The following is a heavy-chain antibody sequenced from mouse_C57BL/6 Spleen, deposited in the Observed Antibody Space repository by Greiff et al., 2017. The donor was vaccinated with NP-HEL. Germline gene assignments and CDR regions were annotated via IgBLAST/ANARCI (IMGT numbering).Heavy chain of an antibody. V-gene: IGHV1-15*01. CDR1: GYTFTDYE. Sequence: QVQLQQSGAELVRPGASVTLSCKASGYTFTDYEMHWVKQTPVHGLEWIGAIDPETGGTAYNQKFKGKAILTADKSSSTAYMELRSLTSEDSAVYYCTRPTVYYFDYWGQGTTLTVSS. CDR3: TRPTVYYFDY. D-gene: IGHD1-1*01. CDR2: IDPETGGT. J-gene: IGHJ2*01.